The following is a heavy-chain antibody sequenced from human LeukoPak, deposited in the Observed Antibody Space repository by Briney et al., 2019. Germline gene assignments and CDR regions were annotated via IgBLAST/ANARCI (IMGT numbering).Heavy chain of an antibody. CDR2: ISGSGGST. CDR1: GFTFSSYA. D-gene: IGHD6-13*01. J-gene: IGHJ4*02. V-gene: IGHV3-23*01. Sequence: HPGGSLRLSCAASGFTFSSYAMSWVRQAPGKGLEWVSAISGSGGSTYYADSVKGRFTISRDNSKNTLYLQMNGLRAEDTAVYYCAKDRLYSSSQLQYGYFDYWGQGTLVTVSS. CDR3: AKDRLYSSSQLQYGYFDY.